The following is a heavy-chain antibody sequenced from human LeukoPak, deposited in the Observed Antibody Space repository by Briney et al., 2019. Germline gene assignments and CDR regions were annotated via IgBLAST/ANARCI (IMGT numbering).Heavy chain of an antibody. CDR2: IYYSGST. CDR1: GGSISSSSYY. D-gene: IGHD1-20*01. Sequence: SETLSLTCTVSGGSISSSSYYWGWIRQPPGKGLEWIGSIYYSGSTYYNPSLKSRVTISVDTSKNQFSLKLSSVTAADTAVYYCASHITREGDDYWGQGTLVTVSS. CDR3: ASHITREGDDY. V-gene: IGHV4-39*07. J-gene: IGHJ4*02.